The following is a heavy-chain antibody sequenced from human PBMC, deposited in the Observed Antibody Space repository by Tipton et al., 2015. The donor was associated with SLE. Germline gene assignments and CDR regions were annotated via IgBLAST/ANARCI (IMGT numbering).Heavy chain of an antibody. Sequence: SLRLSCAASGFTFSSYAMSWVRQAPGKGLEWVSAISGSGGSTYYADSVKGRFTISRDNSKNTLYLQMNSLRAEDTAVCYCAKVWAIAVAVLGDDYWGQGTLVTVSS. V-gene: IGHV3-23*01. J-gene: IGHJ4*02. CDR2: ISGSGGST. CDR1: GFTFSSYA. D-gene: IGHD6-19*01. CDR3: AKVWAIAVAVLGDDY.